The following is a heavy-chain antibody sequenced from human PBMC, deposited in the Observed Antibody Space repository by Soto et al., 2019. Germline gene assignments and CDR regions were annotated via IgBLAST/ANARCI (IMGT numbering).Heavy chain of an antibody. CDR2: IIPIFGTA. D-gene: IGHD5-12*01. V-gene: IGHV1-69*01. J-gene: IGHJ4*02. Sequence: QVQLVQSGAEVKKPGASLKVSCKASGVTFSSYAISWVRQAPGQGLEWVGGIIPIFGTANYAQKFQGRVTITADESTSTAYMELSSLRSEDTAVYYCERDRRDGYRILKTFDYWGQGTLVTVSS. CDR1: GVTFSSYA. CDR3: ERDRRDGYRILKTFDY.